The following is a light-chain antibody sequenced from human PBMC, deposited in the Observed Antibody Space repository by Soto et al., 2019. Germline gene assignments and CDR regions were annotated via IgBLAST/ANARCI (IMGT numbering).Light chain of an antibody. CDR3: QQSYSAPLT. V-gene: IGKV1-39*01. Sequence: IQMTQSPSSLSASVGDRVTITCRASQSISTYLNWYQQKPGKAPKLLIYAASSLQGGVPSTFSGSGSGTHFTLTISSLQPEDFATYYCQQSYSAPLTFGGGTKVDIK. CDR1: QSISTY. CDR2: AAS. J-gene: IGKJ4*01.